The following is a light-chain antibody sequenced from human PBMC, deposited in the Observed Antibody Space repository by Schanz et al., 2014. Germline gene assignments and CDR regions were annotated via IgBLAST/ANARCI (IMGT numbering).Light chain of an antibody. CDR1: QSIGSH. CDR3: QQGYSTPHT. CDR2: AAS. J-gene: IGKJ2*01. Sequence: DIQMTQSPSSLSASVGDRVTITCRASQSIGSHLSWYQQKPGKAPKLLIYAASSLQTGVPSRYSGSGSGTEFTLAISSLQPEDFATYYCQQGYSTPHTFGRGTKLEIK. V-gene: IGKV1-39*01.